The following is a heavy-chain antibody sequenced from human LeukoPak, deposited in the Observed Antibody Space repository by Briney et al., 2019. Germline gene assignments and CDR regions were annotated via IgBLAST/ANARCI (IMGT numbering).Heavy chain of an antibody. CDR1: GYTFTSNA. J-gene: IGHJ4*02. V-gene: IGHV7-4-1*02. Sequence: GASVKVSCKASGYTFTSNAMNWVRQAPGQGLEWMGWINTNTGNPTYAQGFTGRFVFSLDTSVSTASLQINSLKAEDTAVYYCARDPQVSYYGSGSIDYWGQGTLATVSS. CDR3: ARDPQVSYYGSGSIDY. D-gene: IGHD3-10*01. CDR2: INTNTGNP.